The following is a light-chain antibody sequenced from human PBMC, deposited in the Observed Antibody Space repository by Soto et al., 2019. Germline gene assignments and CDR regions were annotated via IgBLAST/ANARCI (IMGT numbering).Light chain of an antibody. V-gene: IGLV2-14*01. CDR3: SSYTSSSPYV. J-gene: IGLJ1*01. Sequence: QSALTQPASMSGSPGQSITISSTGTSSDVGGYNYVSWYQQHPGKAPKLMIYDVSNRPSGVSNRFSGSKSGNTASLTISGLQAEDEADYYCSSYTSSSPYVFGTGTKVTVL. CDR2: DVS. CDR1: SSDVGGYNY.